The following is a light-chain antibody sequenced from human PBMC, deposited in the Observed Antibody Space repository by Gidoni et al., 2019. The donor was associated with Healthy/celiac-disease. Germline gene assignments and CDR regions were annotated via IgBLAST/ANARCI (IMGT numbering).Light chain of an antibody. CDR1: QSVSSN. CDR3: QQYNNWPFT. Sequence: EIVMTQSPATLSVSPGERATLSGRASQSVSSNLAWYQQKPGQATRLLIYGASTRATGIPARFSGSGSGTEFTLTISSLQSEDFAVYYCQQYNNWPFTFGGGTKVEIK. J-gene: IGKJ4*01. V-gene: IGKV3-15*01. CDR2: GAS.